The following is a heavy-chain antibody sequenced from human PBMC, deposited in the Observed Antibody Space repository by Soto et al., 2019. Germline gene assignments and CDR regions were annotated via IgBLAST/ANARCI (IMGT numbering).Heavy chain of an antibody. D-gene: IGHD3-3*01. V-gene: IGHV4-30-4*01. CDR1: GGSISSGDYY. Sequence: SETLSLTCTVSGGSISSGDYYWSWIRQPPGKGLEWIGYIYYSGSTYYNPSLKSRVTISVGTSKNQFSLKLSSVTAADTAVYYCARRRITIFGVASSIDPWGQGTLVTVSS. J-gene: IGHJ5*02. CDR2: IYYSGST. CDR3: ARRRITIFGVASSIDP.